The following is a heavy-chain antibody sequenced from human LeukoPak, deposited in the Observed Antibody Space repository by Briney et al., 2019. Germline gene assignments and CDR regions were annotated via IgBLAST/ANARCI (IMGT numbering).Heavy chain of an antibody. CDR3: ARGYYYGGFDY. V-gene: IGHV1-69*05. D-gene: IGHD2/OR15-2a*01. Sequence: SVKVSCKASGGTFSSYAISWVRQAPGQGLEWMGGIILIFGTANYAQKFQGRVTITRNTSISTAYMELSSLRSEDTAVYYCARGYYYGGFDYWGQGTLVTVSS. CDR2: IILIFGTA. J-gene: IGHJ4*02. CDR1: GGTFSSYA.